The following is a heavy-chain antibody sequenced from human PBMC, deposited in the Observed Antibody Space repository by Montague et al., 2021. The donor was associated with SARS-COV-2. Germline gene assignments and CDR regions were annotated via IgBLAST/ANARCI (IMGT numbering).Heavy chain of an antibody. CDR3: ARATLGITMIVVVMTAIDYCFDY. Sequence: SETLSLTCAVYGGSFSGYYWSWIRQPPGKGLEWIGEIHHSGSTNYNPSLKSRVTISVDTSKNQFSLKLSSVTAADTAVYYCARATLGITMIVVVMTAIDYCFDYGGQGNLVTVSS. CDR1: GGSFSGYY. CDR2: IHHSGST. D-gene: IGHD3-22*01. V-gene: IGHV4-34*01. J-gene: IGHJ4*02.